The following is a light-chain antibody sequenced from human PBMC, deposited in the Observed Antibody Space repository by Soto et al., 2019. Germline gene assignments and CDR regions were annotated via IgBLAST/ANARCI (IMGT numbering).Light chain of an antibody. J-gene: IGLJ2*01. CDR3: CSYAGRSSVI. CDR2: EVN. Sequence: QSALTQPASVSGSPGQSITISCTGTNSDVGTYNLVSWYQQYPGRAPKVMIYEVNKRPSGVSNRFSGSKSGSTASLTISGLQAEDEADYYCCSYAGRSSVIFGGGTKLTVL. CDR1: NSDVGTYNL. V-gene: IGLV2-23*02.